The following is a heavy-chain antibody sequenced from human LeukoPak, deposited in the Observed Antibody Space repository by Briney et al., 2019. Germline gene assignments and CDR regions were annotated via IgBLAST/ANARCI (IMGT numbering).Heavy chain of an antibody. CDR1: GGTFSSYA. J-gene: IGHJ4*02. Sequence: ASVKVSCKASGGTFSSYAISWVRQAPGQGLEWMGGIIPIFGTANYAQKFQGRVTITADESTRTAYMELSSLRSEDTAVYYCASLVVVAATASFDYWGQGTLVTVSS. V-gene: IGHV1-69*13. D-gene: IGHD2-15*01. CDR2: IIPIFGTA. CDR3: ASLVVVAATASFDY.